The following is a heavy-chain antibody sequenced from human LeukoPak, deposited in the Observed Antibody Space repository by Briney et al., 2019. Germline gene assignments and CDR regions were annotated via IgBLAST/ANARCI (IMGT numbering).Heavy chain of an antibody. CDR3: ARIDAFDI. J-gene: IGHJ3*02. CDR1: GFTFSNYD. Sequence: GGSLRLSCAASGFTFSNYDMNWVRQAPGKGLEWVSYISSRGSYTYYADSVKGRFTISRDNAKNSLYLQMNSLRAEDTAVYYCARIDAFDIWGQGTMVTVSS. V-gene: IGHV3-21*06. CDR2: ISSRGSYT.